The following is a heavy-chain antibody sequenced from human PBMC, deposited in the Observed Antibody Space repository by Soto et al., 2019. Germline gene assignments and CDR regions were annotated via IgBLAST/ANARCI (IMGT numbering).Heavy chain of an antibody. Sequence: GESLKISCKGSGYSFTGYWITWVRQKPGKGLEWMGRIDPSDSQTYYSPSFRGHVTISVTKSITTVFLQWSSLRASDTAMYYCARQIYDSDTGPSFQYYFDSWGQGTPVTVSS. D-gene: IGHD3-22*01. CDR3: ARQIYDSDTGPSFQYYFDS. V-gene: IGHV5-10-1*01. CDR2: IDPSDSQT. CDR1: GYSFTGYW. J-gene: IGHJ4*02.